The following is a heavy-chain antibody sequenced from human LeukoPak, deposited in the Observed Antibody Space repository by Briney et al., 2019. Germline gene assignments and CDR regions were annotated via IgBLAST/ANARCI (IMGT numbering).Heavy chain of an antibody. CDR1: GLTLSSYW. J-gene: IGHJ4*02. CDR2: IKKDGSEE. V-gene: IGHV3-7*03. Sequence: RGSLRLSCAASGLTLSSYWMNWVRQALGKRLEWVTIIKKDGSEEHYVDSVKGRFTISRDNAKNSVYLQMNSLRAEDTAMYYCAGGAGWLIDYWGQGVLVTVSS. CDR3: AGGAGWLIDY. D-gene: IGHD6-19*01.